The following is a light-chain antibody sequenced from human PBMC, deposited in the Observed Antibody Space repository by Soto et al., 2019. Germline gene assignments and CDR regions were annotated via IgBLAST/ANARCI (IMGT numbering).Light chain of an antibody. Sequence: SSELTQPPSVSVAPGKTARITCGGNNIGSKSVHWYQQKPGQAPVLVIYYDSDRPSRIPERFSGSNSGNTATLTISRVEAGDEADYYCQVWDSSSDHPFGGGTKLTVL. CDR1: NIGSKS. CDR3: QVWDSSSDHP. J-gene: IGLJ2*01. CDR2: YDS. V-gene: IGLV3-21*04.